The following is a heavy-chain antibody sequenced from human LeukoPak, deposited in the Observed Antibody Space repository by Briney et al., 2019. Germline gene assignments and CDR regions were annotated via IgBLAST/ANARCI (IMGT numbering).Heavy chain of an antibody. J-gene: IGHJ4*02. CDR3: ASGPPRYSGYDYRFDY. CDR2: ISSSSYI. CDR1: GFTFSSYS. Sequence: PGGSLRLSCAASGFTFSSYSMNWVRQAPGKGLEWVSSISSSSYIYYADSVKGRFTISRDNAKNSLYLQMNSLRAEDTAVYYCASGPPRYSGYDYRFDYWGQGTLVTVSS. V-gene: IGHV3-21*01. D-gene: IGHD5-12*01.